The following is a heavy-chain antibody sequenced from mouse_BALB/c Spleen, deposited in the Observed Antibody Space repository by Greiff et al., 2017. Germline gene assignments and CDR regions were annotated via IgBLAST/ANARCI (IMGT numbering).Heavy chain of an antibody. D-gene: IGHD1-1*01. CDR3: AREVYYYGSSRSYWYFDV. V-gene: IGHV2-9*02. CDR1: GFSLTSYG. J-gene: IGHJ1*01. Sequence: VHLVESGPGLVAPSQSLSITCTVSGFSLTSYGVHWVRQPPGKGLEWLGVIWAGGSTNYNSALMSRLSISKDNSKSQVFLKMNSLQTDDTAMYYCAREVYYYGSSRSYWYFDVWGAGTTVTVSS. CDR2: IWAGGST.